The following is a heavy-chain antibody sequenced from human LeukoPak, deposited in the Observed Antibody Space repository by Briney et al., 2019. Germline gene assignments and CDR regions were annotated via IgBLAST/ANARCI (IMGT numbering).Heavy chain of an antibody. CDR3: ARDERIAMSFDY. D-gene: IGHD5-18*01. CDR1: GGSISSYY. CDR2: IYTSGST. J-gene: IGHJ4*02. V-gene: IGHV4-4*07. Sequence: SETLSLTCTVSGGSISSYYWSWTRQPAGKGLEWIGRIYTSGSTNYNPSLKSRVTMSVDTSKNQFSLKLSSVTAADTAVYYCARDERIAMSFDYWGQGTLVTVSS.